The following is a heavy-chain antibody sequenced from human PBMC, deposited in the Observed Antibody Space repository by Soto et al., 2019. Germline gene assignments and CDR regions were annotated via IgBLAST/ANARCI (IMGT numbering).Heavy chain of an antibody. CDR2: ISAYNGNT. V-gene: IGHV1-18*01. Sequence: ASVKVSCKASGYTFTSYGISWVRQAPGQGLEWMGWISAYNGNTNYAQKLQGRVTMTTDTSTRTAYMELRSLRSDDTAVYYCARSGSGSYYIPDYYYYYMDVWGKGTTVTVSS. CDR3: ARSGSGSYYIPDYYYYYMDV. D-gene: IGHD3-10*01. J-gene: IGHJ6*03. CDR1: GYTFTSYG.